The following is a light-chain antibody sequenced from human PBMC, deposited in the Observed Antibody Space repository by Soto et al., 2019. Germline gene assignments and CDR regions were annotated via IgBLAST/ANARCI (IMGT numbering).Light chain of an antibody. Sequence: QAVVTQEPSLTVSPGGTVTLTCGSSTGAVTSGHYPYWIQQKPGQAPRTLICDTSNRHSWTPARFSGSLLGGKAALTLSGAHPEDEAEYYCLLFYGATRVFGGGTKVNVL. J-gene: IGLJ3*02. CDR1: TGAVTSGHY. V-gene: IGLV7-46*01. CDR3: LLFYGATRV. CDR2: DTS.